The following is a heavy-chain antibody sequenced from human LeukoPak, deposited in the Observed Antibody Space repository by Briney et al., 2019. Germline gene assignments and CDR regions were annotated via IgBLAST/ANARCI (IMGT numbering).Heavy chain of an antibody. CDR2: IVPIFGST. CDR1: GGNLGNYA. V-gene: IGHV1-69*06. Sequence: SVKVSCKASGGNLGNYAISWVRRAPGQGLEWMGRIVPIFGSTNFAQKFQDRLTIAADKATNTLYLELTNLRSDDTAVYYCAREPGGVRRYFDYWDQGTLVTVSS. D-gene: IGHD1-26*01. CDR3: AREPGGVRRYFDY. J-gene: IGHJ4*02.